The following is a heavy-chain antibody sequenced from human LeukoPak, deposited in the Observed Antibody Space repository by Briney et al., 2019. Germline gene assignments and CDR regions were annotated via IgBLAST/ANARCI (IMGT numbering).Heavy chain of an antibody. Sequence: PGGSLRLSCAASGFTFSSYSMTWVRQAPGKGLEWVSSISTSSSYIYYTDSVKGRFTISRDNAKNSLYLQMNSLRVEDTAVYYCARDRWLPASGPSLYDYWGQGTLVTVSS. J-gene: IGHJ4*01. V-gene: IGHV3-21*01. CDR2: ISTSSSYI. CDR1: GFTFSSYS. D-gene: IGHD5-24*01. CDR3: ARDRWLPASGPSLYDY.